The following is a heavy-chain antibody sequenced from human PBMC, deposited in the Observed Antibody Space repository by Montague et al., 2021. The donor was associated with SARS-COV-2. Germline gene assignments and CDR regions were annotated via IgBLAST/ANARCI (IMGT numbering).Heavy chain of an antibody. CDR2: TYYRSKWYN. V-gene: IGHV6-1*01. J-gene: IGHJ4*02. CDR1: GDSVSSNIAT. CDR3: ARIPVGSKYYFDF. D-gene: IGHD2-2*01. Sequence: CAISGDSVSSNIATWNWIRQSPSRGLEWLGRTYYRSKWYNDYAESVKSRITIDPDTSKHQFSLHPNSVTPEDTVVYYCARIPVGSKYYFDFWGQGTLVTVSS.